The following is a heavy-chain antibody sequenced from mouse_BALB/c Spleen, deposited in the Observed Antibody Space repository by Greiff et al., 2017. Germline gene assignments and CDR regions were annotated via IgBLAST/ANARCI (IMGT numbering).Heavy chain of an antibody. CDR1: GFTFSSYT. CDR3: TRDVSHYYGSSYEDWYFDV. Sequence: EVKLVESGGGLVKPGGSLKISCAASGFTFSSYTMSWVRQTPEKRLEWVATISSGGSYTYYPDSVKGRFTISRDNAKNTLYLQLSSLKSEDTAMYYCTRDVSHYYGSSYEDWYFDVWGAGTTVTVSS. D-gene: IGHD1-1*01. V-gene: IGHV5-6-4*01. CDR2: ISSGGSYT. J-gene: IGHJ1*01.